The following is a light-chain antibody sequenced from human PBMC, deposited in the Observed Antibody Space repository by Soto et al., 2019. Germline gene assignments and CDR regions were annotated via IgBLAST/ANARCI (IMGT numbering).Light chain of an antibody. J-gene: IGKJ4*01. CDR3: QQRSNWPLT. Sequence: EIVLTQSPATLSLSPGERATLSCRASQRVSSYLAWYQQKPGQAPRLLIYDASNRAPGIPARFSRSGSGTDFPLTISSLEPEDFAVYYCQQRSNWPLTFGGGTKVEIK. CDR2: DAS. V-gene: IGKV3-11*01. CDR1: QRVSSY.